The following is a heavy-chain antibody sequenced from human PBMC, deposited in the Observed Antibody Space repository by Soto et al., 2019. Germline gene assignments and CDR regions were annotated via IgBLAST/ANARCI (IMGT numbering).Heavy chain of an antibody. Sequence: ASVKLSCKASGYSFTSYGISWVRQAPRQGLEWMGWISTYNGNTNYAQKLQGRVTMTTDTSTSTAYMELRSLRSDDTAVYYCGRDLYQSVFYYGMDVWGQGTTVTSP. V-gene: IGHV1-18*01. CDR3: GRDLYQSVFYYGMDV. J-gene: IGHJ6*02. CDR1: GYSFTSYG. CDR2: ISTYNGNT. D-gene: IGHD2-2*01.